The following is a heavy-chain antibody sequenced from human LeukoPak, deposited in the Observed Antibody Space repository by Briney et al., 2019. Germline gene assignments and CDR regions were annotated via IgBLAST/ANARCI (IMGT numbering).Heavy chain of an antibody. V-gene: IGHV3-23*01. CDR1: GFTFSSYA. J-gene: IGHJ4*02. CDR3: AKDFGPYYYDSSGYPN. CDR2: ISGGGGST. Sequence: GGSLRLSCAASGFTFSSYAMSWVRQAPGKGLEWVSAISGGGGSTYYADSVKGRFTISRDNSKNTLYLQMNSLRAEDTAVYYCAKDFGPYYYDSSGYPNWGQGTLVTVSS. D-gene: IGHD3-22*01.